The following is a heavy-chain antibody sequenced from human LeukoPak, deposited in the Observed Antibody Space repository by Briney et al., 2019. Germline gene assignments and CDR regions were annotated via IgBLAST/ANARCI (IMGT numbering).Heavy chain of an antibody. D-gene: IGHD1-26*01. Sequence: PGGSLRLSCAASGFTFSSYGMHWVRQAPGKGLEWVAFIRYDGSNKYYADSVKGRFTISRDNSKNTLYLQMNSLRAEDTAVYYCARATGRELPTSVWWFDPWGQGTLVTVSS. CDR3: ARATGRELPTSVWWFDP. J-gene: IGHJ5*02. CDR1: GFTFSSYG. V-gene: IGHV3-30*02. CDR2: IRYDGSNK.